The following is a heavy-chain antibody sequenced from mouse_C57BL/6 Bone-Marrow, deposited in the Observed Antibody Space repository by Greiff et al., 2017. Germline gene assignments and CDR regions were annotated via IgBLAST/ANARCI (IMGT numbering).Heavy chain of an antibody. V-gene: IGHV5-17*01. CDR1: GFTFSDYG. J-gene: IGHJ4*01. CDR3: ARPDFGYAIDY. Sequence: EVKLMESGGGLVKPGGSLKLSCAASGFTFSDYGMHWVRQAPEKGLEWVAYISSGSSTIYYADTVKGRFTISIDNAKNTLFLQMTSLRAEDTAMYYCARPDFGYAIDYWGQGTSVTVSS. CDR2: ISSGSSTI.